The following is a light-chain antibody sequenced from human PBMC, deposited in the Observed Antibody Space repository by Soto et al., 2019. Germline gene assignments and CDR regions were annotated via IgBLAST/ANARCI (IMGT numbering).Light chain of an antibody. CDR2: YDR. CDR3: HLWDSSSNHEV. J-gene: IGLJ2*01. CDR1: NIGSKS. Sequence: SYVVTQPPSVSVAPGRTATITCGGDNIGSKSVHWYQQRPGQAPVLVMYYDRDRPSGIPERFSGFNSGNTATLTISRVEAGDEADYYCHLWDSSSNHEVFGGGTKVTVL. V-gene: IGLV3-21*04.